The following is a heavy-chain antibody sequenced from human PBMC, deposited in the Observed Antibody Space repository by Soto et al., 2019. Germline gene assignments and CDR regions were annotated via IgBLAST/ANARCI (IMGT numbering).Heavy chain of an antibody. CDR3: VREVIPLTTNCYFDH. CDR2: IYDSGST. Sequence: QLQLRESGPGLVKPSETLSLTCTVSGGSISGGVGGLYYWSWIRQPPGKGLEGIGYIYDSGSTYYNPSLKSPVTISSDTSKHQFSLRLSSVTAAATAVYYCVREVIPLTTNCYFDHLGRGAPVTFSS. J-gene: IGHJ2*01. CDR1: GGSISGGVGGLYY. V-gene: IGHV4-30-4*01. D-gene: IGHD4-17*01.